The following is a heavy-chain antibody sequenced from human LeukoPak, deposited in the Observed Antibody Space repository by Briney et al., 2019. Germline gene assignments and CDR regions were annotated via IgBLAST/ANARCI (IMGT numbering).Heavy chain of an antibody. CDR2: IYYSGSS. J-gene: IGHJ4*02. V-gene: IGHV4-39*07. Sequence: SETLSLTCTVSGGSISSSSYYWAWIRQPPGKGLEWIGNIYYSGSSYYNPSLKSRVTISVDTSKSQFSLKLSSVTAADTAIYFCAREGRHAVIRGVLDYWGQGTLVTVSS. CDR1: GGSISSSSYY. CDR3: AREGRHAVIRGVLDY. D-gene: IGHD3-10*01.